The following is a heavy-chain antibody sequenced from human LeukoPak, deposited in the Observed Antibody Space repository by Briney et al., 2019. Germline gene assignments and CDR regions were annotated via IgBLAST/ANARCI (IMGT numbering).Heavy chain of an antibody. CDR1: GYAFNDFY. J-gene: IGHJ4*02. CDR2: INPNSGGT. D-gene: IGHD3-10*01. CDR3: ARDLDYGSGSFSN. Sequence: ASVKVSCKASGYAFNDFYIHWVRQAPGQGLEWMGWINPNSGGTTYAQKFQGRVTMTTDTSISTAYLELNGLRSDDTAVYYCARDLDYGSGSFSNWGQGAIVTVSS. V-gene: IGHV1-2*02.